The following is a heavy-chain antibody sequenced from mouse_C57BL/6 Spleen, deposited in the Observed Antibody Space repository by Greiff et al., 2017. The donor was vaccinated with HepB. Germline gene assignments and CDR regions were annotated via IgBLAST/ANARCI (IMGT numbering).Heavy chain of an antibody. J-gene: IGHJ3*01. Sequence: VQLQQSGAELVRPGPSVKVSCKASGYAFTNYLIEWVKQRPGQGLEWIGVINPGSGGTNYNEKFKGKATLTADKSSSTAYMQLSSLTSEDSAVYFCAREGLGYDYEGFAYWGQGTLVTVSA. CDR3: AREGLGYDYEGFAY. V-gene: IGHV1-54*01. CDR2: INPGSGGT. CDR1: GYAFTNYL. D-gene: IGHD2-4*01.